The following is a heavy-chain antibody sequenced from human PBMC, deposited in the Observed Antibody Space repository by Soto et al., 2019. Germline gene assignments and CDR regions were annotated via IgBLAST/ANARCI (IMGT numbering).Heavy chain of an antibody. CDR1: GGSISNYY. CDR3: TRDRHAGYDN. CDR2: INDSGNT. D-gene: IGHD2-8*01. V-gene: IGHV4-59*01. J-gene: IGHJ4*02. Sequence: PSETLSLTCTVSGGSISNYYWSWIRQPPGKGLEWIGYINDSGNTNYNPSLKSRVTISVDTSTNRFSLKLSSVTAADTAVYYCTRDRHAGYDNWGQGTLVTVSS.